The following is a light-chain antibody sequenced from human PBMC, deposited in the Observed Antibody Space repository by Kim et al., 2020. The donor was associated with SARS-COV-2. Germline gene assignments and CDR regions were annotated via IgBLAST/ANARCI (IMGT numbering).Light chain of an antibody. J-gene: IGKJ2*02. V-gene: IGKV3-20*01. CDR1: QSVSSSY. CDR3: QQYGSTAGT. Sequence: EIVLTQSPDTLSLSPGERATLSCRASQSVSSSYLAWYQQKPGQAARLLIYGASSRATGIPDRFSGSGSGTDFTLTISRLEAEDFAVYYCQQYGSTAGTFGQGTKLEI. CDR2: GAS.